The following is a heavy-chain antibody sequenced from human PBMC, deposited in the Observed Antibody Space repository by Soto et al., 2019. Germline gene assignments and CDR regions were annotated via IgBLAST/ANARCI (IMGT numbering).Heavy chain of an antibody. V-gene: IGHV3-23*01. Sequence: PGGSLRLSCAASGFTFDSPYSHGMSWVRQSPGKGPEWVSTISSKGANTHYAESVKGRFTISKDASRNTVHLHMNGLRAEDTATYFCVSWVSANFDYWGHGTPVTVSS. CDR1: GFTFDSPYSHG. J-gene: IGHJ4*01. CDR3: VSWVSANFDY. CDR2: ISSKGANT. D-gene: IGHD2-8*01.